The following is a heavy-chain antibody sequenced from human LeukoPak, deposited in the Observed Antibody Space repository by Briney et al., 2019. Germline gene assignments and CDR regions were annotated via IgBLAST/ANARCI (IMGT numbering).Heavy chain of an antibody. Sequence: GSLRPSCAASRFSSCTYTMNWGRQAPGKGLEWVSSISSSSNYIYYADSVKAQFTISRDNAKNSLYLQMNPLRAEDTAVYYCARNRTTETTFDYWGQGTLVTVSS. V-gene: IGHV3-21*01. CDR1: RFSSCTYT. CDR3: ARNRTTETTFDY. D-gene: IGHD4-17*01. J-gene: IGHJ4*02. CDR2: ISSSSNYI.